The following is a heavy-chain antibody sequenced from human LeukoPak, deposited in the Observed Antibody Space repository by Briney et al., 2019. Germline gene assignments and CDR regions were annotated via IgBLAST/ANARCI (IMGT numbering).Heavy chain of an antibody. CDR2: INSDGSST. Sequence: GGSLRLSCAASGFTFSSYWMHWVRQAPGKGLVWVSHINSDGSSTTYADSVKGRFTISRDNAKNTLYLQMNSLRAEDTAVYYCARAGRELRYFDWLTYDYWGQGTLVTVSS. J-gene: IGHJ4*02. D-gene: IGHD3-9*01. CDR1: GFTFSSYW. CDR3: ARAGRELRYFDWLTYDY. V-gene: IGHV3-74*01.